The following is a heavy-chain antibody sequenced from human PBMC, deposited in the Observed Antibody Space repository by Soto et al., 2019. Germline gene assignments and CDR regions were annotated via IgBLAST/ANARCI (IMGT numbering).Heavy chain of an antibody. J-gene: IGHJ5*02. CDR2: IYTSGSA. CDR3: ARDIVYYDSSGWFDP. D-gene: IGHD3-22*01. CDR1: GGSISSYY. V-gene: IGHV4-4*07. Sequence: SETLSLTCTVSGGSISSYYWSWIRQPAGKGLEWIGRIYTSGSANYNPSLKSRVTMSVDTSKNQFSLKLSSVTAADTAVYYCARDIVYYDSSGWFDPWGQGTLVTVSS.